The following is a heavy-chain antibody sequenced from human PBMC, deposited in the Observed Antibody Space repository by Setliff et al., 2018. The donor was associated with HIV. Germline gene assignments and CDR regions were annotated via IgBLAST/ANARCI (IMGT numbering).Heavy chain of an antibody. CDR2: ISGSGRNT. J-gene: IGHJ3*02. CDR3: AKDPPGIGVAGTDI. CDR1: GFTFNTYA. V-gene: IGHV3-23*01. D-gene: IGHD6-19*01. Sequence: GGSLRLSCAASGFTFNTYAMSWVRQAPGKGLEWVSAISGSGRNTYYADSVKGRFTISRDNSKNTVSRQMNSLTAEDTAKYFCAKDPPGIGVAGTDIWGQGTMVTVSS.